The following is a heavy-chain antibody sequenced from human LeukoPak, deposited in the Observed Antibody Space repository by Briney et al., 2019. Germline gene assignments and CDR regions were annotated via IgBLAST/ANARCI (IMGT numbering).Heavy chain of an antibody. CDR1: GYTLTELS. J-gene: IGHJ4*02. CDR3: ATGAGSGWFNERRVVFFY. V-gene: IGHV1-24*01. D-gene: IGHD6-19*01. CDR2: FDPEDGET. Sequence: VASVKVSCKVSGYTLTELSMHWVRQAPGKGLEWMGGFDPEDGETIYAQKFQGRVTMTEDTSTDTAYMELSSLRSEDTAVYYCATGAGSGWFNERRVVFFYWGQGTLVTVSS.